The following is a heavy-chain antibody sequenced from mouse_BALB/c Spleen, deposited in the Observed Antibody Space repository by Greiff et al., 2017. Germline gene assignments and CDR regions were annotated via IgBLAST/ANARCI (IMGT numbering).Heavy chain of an antibody. Sequence: EVKLLESGPGLVKPSQSLSLTCTVTGYSITSDYAWNWIRQFPGNKLEWMGYISYSGSTSYNPSLKSRISITRDTSKNQFFLQLNSVTTEDTATYYCARGGDDYDGDSYAMDYWGQGTSVTVSS. CDR3: ARGGDDYDGDSYAMDY. J-gene: IGHJ4*01. D-gene: IGHD2-4*01. V-gene: IGHV3-2*02. CDR1: GYSITSDYA. CDR2: ISYSGST.